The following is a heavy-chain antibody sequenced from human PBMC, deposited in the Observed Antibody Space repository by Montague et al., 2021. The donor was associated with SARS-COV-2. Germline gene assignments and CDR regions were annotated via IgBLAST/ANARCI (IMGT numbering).Heavy chain of an antibody. Sequence: SETLSLTCYVSGGSFSGYYWTWIRQSPRKGLAWIGEINHSGTTNYNPSLTSRVTIPVDTSKNQFSLKLSSVTAADTAVYYCACGEITTRGLIYYYGMDVWGQGTTVTVSS. CDR3: ACGEITTRGLIYYYGMDV. V-gene: IGHV4-34*01. CDR1: GGSFSGYY. J-gene: IGHJ6*01. D-gene: IGHD4-11*01. CDR2: INHSGTT.